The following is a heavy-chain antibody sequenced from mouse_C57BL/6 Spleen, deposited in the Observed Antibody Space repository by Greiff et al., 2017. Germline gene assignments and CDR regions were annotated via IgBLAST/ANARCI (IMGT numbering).Heavy chain of an antibody. CDR1: GYAFSSYW. CDR3: ARSETGTLFDY. CDR2: IYPGDGDT. V-gene: IGHV1-80*01. Sequence: QVQLQQSGAELVKPGASVKISCKASGYAFSSYWMNWVKQRPGKGLEWIGQIYPGDGDTNYNGKFKGKATLTADKSSSTAYMQLSSPTSEDSAVYFCARSETGTLFDYWGQGTTLTVSS. J-gene: IGHJ2*01. D-gene: IGHD4-1*01.